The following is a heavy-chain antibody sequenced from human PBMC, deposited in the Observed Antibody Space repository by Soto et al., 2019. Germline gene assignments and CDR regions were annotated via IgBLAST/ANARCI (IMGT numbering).Heavy chain of an antibody. J-gene: IGHJ4*02. D-gene: IGHD3-10*01. V-gene: IGHV3-15*01. CDR3: TTDVVRGVIIPGGY. Sequence: EVQLVESGGGLVKPGVSLRLSCAASGFTFSNAWMSWVRQAPGKGLEWVGRIKSKTDGGTTDYAAPVKGRFTISRDDSKPTLYLQMNSLKTEDTAVYYCTTDVVRGVIIPGGYWGQGTLVTVSS. CDR2: IKSKTDGGTT. CDR1: GFTFSNAW.